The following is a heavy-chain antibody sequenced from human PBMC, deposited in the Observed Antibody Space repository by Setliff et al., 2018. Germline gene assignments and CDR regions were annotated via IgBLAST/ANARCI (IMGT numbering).Heavy chain of an antibody. J-gene: IGHJ5*02. CDR2: INSNNGES. CDR3: AQTKGFVDGYLDP. CDR1: GGTFSSYA. Sequence: ASVKVSCKASGGTFSSYAINWVRQAPGQGLEWMGWINSNNGESKYAQKFQGRVTLTSDTSISIVYMDLTRLTSDDTAVYYCAQTKGFVDGYLDPWGQGTLVTVSS. D-gene: IGHD2-21*02. V-gene: IGHV1-2*02.